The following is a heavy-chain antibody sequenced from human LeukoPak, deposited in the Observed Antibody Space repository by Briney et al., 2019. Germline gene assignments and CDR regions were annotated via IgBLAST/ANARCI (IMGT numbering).Heavy chain of an antibody. CDR2: IYTSGSR. CDR1: GGSISSGSYY. J-gene: IGHJ4*02. CDR3: VCPRAQQLAPLHFDY. Sequence: PSETLSLTCTVSGGSISSGSYYWSWIRQPAGKGLEWIGRIYTSGSRNYNPSLKSRVTISVDTSKNQFSLKLSSVTAADTAVYYCVCPRAQQLAPLHFDYWGQGTLVTVSS. V-gene: IGHV4-61*02. D-gene: IGHD6-13*01.